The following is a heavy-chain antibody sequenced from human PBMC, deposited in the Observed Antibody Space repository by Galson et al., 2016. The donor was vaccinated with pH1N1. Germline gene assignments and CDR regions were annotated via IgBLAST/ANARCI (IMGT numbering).Heavy chain of an antibody. Sequence: QSGAEVKKPGESLKISCKASGYSFISQWIAWVRQVPGKGLEWVGGVNPGGSTIRCRPSFQGQVTITSDKSISTAYLQWISLRASDTATYYCARQYDFGDYRGNAFDIWGQGTVVLVSS. CDR3: ARQYDFGDYRGNAFDI. CDR2: VNPGGSTI. J-gene: IGHJ3*02. D-gene: IGHD4-17*01. CDR1: GYSFISQW. V-gene: IGHV5-51*03.